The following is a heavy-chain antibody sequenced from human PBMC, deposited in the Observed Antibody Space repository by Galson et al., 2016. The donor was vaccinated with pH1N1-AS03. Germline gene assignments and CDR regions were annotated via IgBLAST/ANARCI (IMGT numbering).Heavy chain of an antibody. V-gene: IGHV2-5*02. J-gene: IGHJ2*01. CDR2: IHWDDDK. Sequence: PALVKPTQTLTLTCTFSGFSLSTSGVAVGWIRQPPGKALECLAFIHWDDDKHYSPSQKSRLTITKDTSKNQVVLTMTNMDPVDTATYYCAHRPSSWPYWYFDLWGRGTLVTVSS. D-gene: IGHD6-13*01. CDR3: AHRPSSWPYWYFDL. CDR1: GFSLSTSGVA.